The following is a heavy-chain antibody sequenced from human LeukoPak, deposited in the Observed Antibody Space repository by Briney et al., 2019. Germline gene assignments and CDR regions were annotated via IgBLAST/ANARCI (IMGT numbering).Heavy chain of an antibody. CDR3: ATDSNPFDF. D-gene: IGHD6-13*01. CDR1: GFTFNTYP. Sequence: GGSLRLSCVASGFTFNTYPMAWVRQAPGKGLEWVSRISGSGDTTYYTDSVRGRFTISRDNSKNKVFLQMNSLRAEDTAIYFCATDSNPFDFWGQGTLVTVSS. CDR2: ISGSGDTT. V-gene: IGHV3-23*01. J-gene: IGHJ4*02.